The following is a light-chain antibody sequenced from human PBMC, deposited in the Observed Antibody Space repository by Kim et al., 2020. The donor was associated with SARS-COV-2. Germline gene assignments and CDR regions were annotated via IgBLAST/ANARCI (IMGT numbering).Light chain of an antibody. J-gene: IGKJ1*01. CDR2: GAS. V-gene: IGKV3-20*01. Sequence: SPGERATLSSRASQSVSSSYLAWYQHKPGQAPRLLIYGASSRATGIPDRFSGSGSGTDFTVTISRLEPEDFAVYYCQQYATSPWTFGQGTKVESK. CDR3: QQYATSPWT. CDR1: QSVSSSY.